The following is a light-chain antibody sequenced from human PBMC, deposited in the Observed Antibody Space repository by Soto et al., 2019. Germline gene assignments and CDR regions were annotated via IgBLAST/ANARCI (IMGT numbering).Light chain of an antibody. CDR1: SSNIGAGFD. V-gene: IGLV1-40*01. CDR2: SNN. CDR3: QSYDSSLSAYV. J-gene: IGLJ1*01. Sequence: QSVLTQPPSVSVAPGQRVTISCTGSSSNIGAGFDVHWYQQFPRTAPKLLIYSNNNRPSGVPDRFSVSKSATSASLAITGLQAADEADYYCQSYDSSLSAYVFGSGTKVTVL.